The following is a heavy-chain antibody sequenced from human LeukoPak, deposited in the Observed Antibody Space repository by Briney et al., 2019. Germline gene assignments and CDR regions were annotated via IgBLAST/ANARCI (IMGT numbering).Heavy chain of an antibody. D-gene: IGHD4-17*01. CDR2: INSGGSVT. Sequence: GGSLRLSCAASGFSFSTYIKNWVRQAPGKGLEWVAIINSGGSVTYYADSVRGRFTISRDNAKNSLYLQMNSLRDEDTAVYYCVRDNDDYKDDDFVYAFDIWGQGTMVTVSS. CDR1: GFSFSTYI. CDR3: VRDNDDYKDDDFVYAFDI. V-gene: IGHV3-48*02. J-gene: IGHJ3*02.